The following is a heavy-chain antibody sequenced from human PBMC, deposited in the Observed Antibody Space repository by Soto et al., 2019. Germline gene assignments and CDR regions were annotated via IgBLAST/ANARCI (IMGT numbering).Heavy chain of an antibody. V-gene: IGHV6-1*01. CDR2: TYYRSKWYN. J-gene: IGHJ6*02. D-gene: IGHD6-19*01. Sequence: SQTLSLTCAISGDSVSINIAAWNWIRQSPSRGLEWLGRTYYRSKWYNDYAVSVKSRITINPDTSKNQFSLQLNSVTPEDTAVYYCARVVAVAEYYYYGMDVWGQGTTVTVSS. CDR1: GDSVSINIAA. CDR3: ARVVAVAEYYYYGMDV.